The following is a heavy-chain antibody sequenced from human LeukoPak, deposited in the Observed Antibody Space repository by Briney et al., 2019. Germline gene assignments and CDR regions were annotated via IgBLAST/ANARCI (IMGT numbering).Heavy chain of an antibody. CDR1: AFTFHDYG. CDR2: INRNSGST. J-gene: IGHJ3*02. CDR3: ARAKDCSSITCPFDI. V-gene: IGHV3-20*04. Sequence: GGSLRLSCAASAFTFHDYGMSWVRQAPGKGLEWVSGINRNSGSTGYADSVKGRFTISRDNGKNSLYLQMNSLRAEDTALYYCARAKDCSSITCPFDIWGQGTMVTVSS. D-gene: IGHD2-2*01.